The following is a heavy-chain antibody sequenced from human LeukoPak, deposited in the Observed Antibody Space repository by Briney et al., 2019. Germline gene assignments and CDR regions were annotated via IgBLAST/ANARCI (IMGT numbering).Heavy chain of an antibody. CDR2: ISSSSSYI. Sequence: TGGSLRLSCAASGFTFSSYSMNCVRQAPGKGLEGGSSISSSSSYIYYADSVKVRVTISRENAKNSMYLQMNSLRAEDTAVYYCGRQTQWLVHADYWGQGTLVTVSS. V-gene: IGHV3-21*01. J-gene: IGHJ4*02. CDR3: GRQTQWLVHADY. CDR1: GFTFSSYS. D-gene: IGHD6-19*01.